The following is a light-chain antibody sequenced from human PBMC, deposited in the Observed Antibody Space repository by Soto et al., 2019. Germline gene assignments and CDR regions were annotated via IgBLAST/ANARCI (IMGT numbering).Light chain of an antibody. CDR3: SSYTSRSTLGV. J-gene: IGLJ2*01. CDR2: DVS. V-gene: IGLV2-14*03. CDR1: NSDIGGYNY. Sequence: QSALTQPASVSGSPGQSITISCTGTNSDIGGYNYDSWYQQHPGKAPKLMIYDVSNRPSGVSYRSSGSKSGNTASLTISGLQAEDEADYYCSSYTSRSTLGVFGGGTKVTVL.